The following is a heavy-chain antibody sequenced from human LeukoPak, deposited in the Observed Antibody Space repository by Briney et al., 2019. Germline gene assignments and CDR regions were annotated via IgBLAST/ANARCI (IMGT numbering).Heavy chain of an antibody. Sequence: ASVKVSCKASGYTFTSYDINWVRQATGQGLEWMGWRNPNSGNTCYAQKFQGRVTMTRNTSISTAYMELSSLRSEDTAVYYCARGERIVAAAAFDIWGQGTMVTVSS. D-gene: IGHD6-13*01. J-gene: IGHJ3*02. V-gene: IGHV1-8*01. CDR2: RNPNSGNT. CDR3: ARGERIVAAAAFDI. CDR1: GYTFTSYD.